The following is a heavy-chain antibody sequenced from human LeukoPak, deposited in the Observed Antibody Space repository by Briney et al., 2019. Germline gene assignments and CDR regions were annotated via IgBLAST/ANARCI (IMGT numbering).Heavy chain of an antibody. CDR3: ATAIVGATNNPFDY. CDR1: GYTFTSYD. Sequence: ASVKVSCKASGYTFTSYDINWVRQATGQGLEWMGWMNPNSGNTGYAQKFQGRVTMTRNTSISTAYMELSSLRSEDTAVYYCATAIVGATNNPFDYWGQGTLVTVSS. V-gene: IGHV1-8*01. D-gene: IGHD1-26*01. CDR2: MNPNSGNT. J-gene: IGHJ4*02.